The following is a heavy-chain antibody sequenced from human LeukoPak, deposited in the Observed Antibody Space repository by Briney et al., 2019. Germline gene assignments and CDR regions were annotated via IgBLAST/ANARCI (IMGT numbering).Heavy chain of an antibody. Sequence: ASVKVSCKASGYTFTSYGINWVRQATGQGLEWMGWMNPNSGNTGYAQKFQGRVTITRNTSISTAYMELSSLRSEDTAVYYCARGPEYSSSYYMDVWGKGTTVTVSS. CDR3: ARGPEYSSSYYMDV. CDR1: GYTFTSYG. CDR2: MNPNSGNT. D-gene: IGHD6-6*01. V-gene: IGHV1-8*03. J-gene: IGHJ6*03.